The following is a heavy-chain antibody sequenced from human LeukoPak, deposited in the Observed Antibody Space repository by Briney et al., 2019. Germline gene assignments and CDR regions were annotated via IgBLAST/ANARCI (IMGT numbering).Heavy chain of an antibody. CDR2: IYTTGSP. Sequence: SETLSLTCTVSGGSISSGSYYWNWIRQPAGKELEWIGRIYTTGSPNYSPSLKSRVTISMDTSKNLFSLKLTSVTAADTAVYYCAGGHYDFNAFNIWGQGTMVTVSS. D-gene: IGHD3-3*01. CDR3: AGGHYDFNAFNI. J-gene: IGHJ3*02. CDR1: GGSISSGSYY. V-gene: IGHV4-61*02.